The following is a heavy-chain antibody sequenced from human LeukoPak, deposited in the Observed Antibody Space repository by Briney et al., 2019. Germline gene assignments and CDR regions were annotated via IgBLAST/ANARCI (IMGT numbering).Heavy chain of an antibody. V-gene: IGHV3-11*01. CDR1: GFIFSGYY. Sequence: GGSLRLSCATSGFIFSGYYMSWIRQAPGKGLEWVSYISGSGNDISYADSVKGRFTISRDNAKGSLYLQMNSLRAADTAVYYCGTHAGRTGSDDWGQGTLVTVSS. CDR3: GTHAGRTGSDD. D-gene: IGHD3/OR15-3a*01. CDR2: ISGSGNDI. J-gene: IGHJ4*02.